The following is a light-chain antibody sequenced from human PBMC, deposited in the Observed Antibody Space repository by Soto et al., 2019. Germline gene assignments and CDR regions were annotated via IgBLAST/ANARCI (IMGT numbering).Light chain of an antibody. J-gene: IGKJ1*01. Sequence: EIVLTQSPGTLSLSPGERATLSCRASQNVVSSYFAWYQQKPGQAPRLLIYGASTRAAGIPDRFGGGGSGTFFPLSIARLEPEDFAVYYCEEYGISPWTFGQGTRVDIE. CDR1: QNVVSSY. CDR3: EEYGISPWT. CDR2: GAS. V-gene: IGKV3-20*01.